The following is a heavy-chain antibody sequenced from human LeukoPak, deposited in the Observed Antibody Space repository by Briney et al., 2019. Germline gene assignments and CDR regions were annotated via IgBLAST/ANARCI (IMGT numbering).Heavy chain of an antibody. CDR1: GGSFSGYY. J-gene: IGHJ5*02. CDR2: INHSGST. V-gene: IGHV4-34*01. CDR3: ARGSSSWYWGPLTPPTHNLFDP. Sequence: PSETLSLTCAVYGGSFSGYYWSWIRQPPGKGLEWIGEINHSGSTNYNPSLKSRVTISVDTSKNQFSLKLSSVTAADTAVYYCARGSSSWYWGPLTPPTHNLFDPWGQGTLVTVSS. D-gene: IGHD6-13*01.